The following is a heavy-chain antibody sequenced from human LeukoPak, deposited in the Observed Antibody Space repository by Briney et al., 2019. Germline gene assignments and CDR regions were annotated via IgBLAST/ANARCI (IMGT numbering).Heavy chain of an antibody. D-gene: IGHD6-13*01. J-gene: IGHJ4*02. CDR2: ISGRTSTI. CDR1: GFTFSPYS. CDR3: ARDPGIAAAGTVGYFDS. Sequence: PGGSLRLSCVVSGFTFSPYSMNWVRQAPGKGLEWVAYISGRTSTIYYEDSVYGRFTISRDNAKNSLYLQMNSLRAEDTAVYYCARDPGIAAAGTVGYFDSWGQGILVTVSS. V-gene: IGHV3-48*01.